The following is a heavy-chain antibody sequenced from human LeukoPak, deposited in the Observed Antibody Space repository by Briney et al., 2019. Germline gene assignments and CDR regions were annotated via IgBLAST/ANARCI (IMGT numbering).Heavy chain of an antibody. Sequence: GGSLRLSCAASGFTFSSYGMHWVRQAPGKGLEWVAFIRYDGSNKYYADSVKGRLTISRDNSKNTLYLQMNSLRAEDTAVHYCAKDGLRGSSWYPGGFDPWGQGTLVTVSS. CDR1: GFTFSSYG. D-gene: IGHD6-13*01. CDR3: AKDGLRGSSWYPGGFDP. J-gene: IGHJ5*02. V-gene: IGHV3-30*02. CDR2: IRYDGSNK.